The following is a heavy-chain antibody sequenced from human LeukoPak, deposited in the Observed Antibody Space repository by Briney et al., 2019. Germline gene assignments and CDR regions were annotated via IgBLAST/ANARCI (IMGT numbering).Heavy chain of an antibody. CDR3: ARDGFVGAADY. D-gene: IGHD1-26*01. CDR1: GFIFNGYW. V-gene: IGHV3-7*01. CDR2: IKQDGSEQ. Sequence: GGALRLSCAASGFIFNGYWMNWVRQAPGKGLEGVANIKQDGSEQHYGDSVRGRFTISRDNTKNLLYLKMNSLRVGDASVDYCARDGFVGAADYWGQGTLVTVSS. J-gene: IGHJ4*02.